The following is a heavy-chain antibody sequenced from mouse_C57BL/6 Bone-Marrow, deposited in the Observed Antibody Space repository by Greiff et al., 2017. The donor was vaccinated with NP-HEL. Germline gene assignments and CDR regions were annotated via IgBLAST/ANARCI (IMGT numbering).Heavy chain of an antibody. D-gene: IGHD1-1*01. CDR2: IHPYNDDT. Sequence: VQVVESGAELVKPGASVKLSCKASGYTFTTYSIEWMKQNHGKSLEWIGNIHPYNDDTKYNEKFKGKATLTVEKSSSTVYLELSPLTSYDSAVYYWYGSPVYAMDYWGQGTSVTVSS. J-gene: IGHJ4*01. CDR1: GYTFTTYS. CDR3: YGSPVYAMDY. V-gene: IGHV1-47*01.